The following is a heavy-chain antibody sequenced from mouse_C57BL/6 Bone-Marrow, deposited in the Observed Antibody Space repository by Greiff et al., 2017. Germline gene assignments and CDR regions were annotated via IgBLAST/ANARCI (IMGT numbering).Heavy chain of an antibody. J-gene: IGHJ2*01. CDR1: GFNIKDDY. V-gene: IGHV14-4*01. D-gene: IGHD2-3*01. Sequence: EVQLQQSGAELVRPGASVKLSCTASGFNIKDDYMHWVKQRPEQGLEWIGWIDPENGDTEYASKFQGKATITADTSSNTSYLQLSSLTSEDTAVYYCTTHDGYSYYCDYWGQGTTLTVSS. CDR3: TTHDGYSYYCDY. CDR2: IDPENGDT.